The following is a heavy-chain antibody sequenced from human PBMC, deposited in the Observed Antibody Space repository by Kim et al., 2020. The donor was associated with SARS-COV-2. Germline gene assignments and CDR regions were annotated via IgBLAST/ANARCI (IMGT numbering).Heavy chain of an antibody. V-gene: IGHV4-39*01. CDR3: ARLERGLLHFDY. Sequence: SETLSLTCTVSGGSISSSSFYWGWIRQPPGKGLEWIGTIYFSGGTYYKSSLKSRVTISVDTSKNQFSLNLASVTAADTAVYYCARLERGLLHFDYWGQGT. J-gene: IGHJ4*02. CDR2: IYFSGGT. D-gene: IGHD1-26*01. CDR1: GGSISSSSFY.